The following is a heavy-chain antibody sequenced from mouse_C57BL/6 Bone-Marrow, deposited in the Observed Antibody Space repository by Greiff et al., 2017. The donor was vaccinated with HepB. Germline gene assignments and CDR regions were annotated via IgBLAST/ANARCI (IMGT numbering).Heavy chain of an antibody. V-gene: IGHV1-26*01. CDR1: GYTFTDYY. J-gene: IGHJ2*01. CDR2: INPNNGGT. D-gene: IGHD1-1*01. CDR3: ARENYGSRYYFDY. Sequence: EVQLQQSGPELVKPGASVKISYKASGYTFTDYYMNWVKQSHGKSLEWIGDINPNNGGTSYNQKFKGKATLTVDKSSSTAYMELRSLTSEDSAVYYCARENYGSRYYFDYWGQGTTLTVSS.